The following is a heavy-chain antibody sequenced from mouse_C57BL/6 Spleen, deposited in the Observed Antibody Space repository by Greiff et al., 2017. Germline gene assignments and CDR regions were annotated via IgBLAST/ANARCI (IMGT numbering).Heavy chain of an antibody. V-gene: IGHV1-50*01. CDR2: IDPSDSYT. D-gene: IGHD2-5*01. CDR3: ARWYSNYDAMDY. Sequence: QVQLQQPGAELVKPGASVKLSCKASGYTFTSYWMQWVKQRPGQGLEWIGEIDPSDSYTNYNQKFTGKATLTVDTSSSTAYMQLSSLTSEDSAVYYCARWYSNYDAMDYWGQGTSVTVSS. CDR1: GYTFTSYW. J-gene: IGHJ4*01.